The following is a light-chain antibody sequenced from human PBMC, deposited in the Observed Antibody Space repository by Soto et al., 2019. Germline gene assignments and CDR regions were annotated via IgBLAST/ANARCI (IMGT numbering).Light chain of an antibody. V-gene: IGKV1-8*01. J-gene: IGKJ1*01. CDR2: AAS. Sequence: AIRMTQSPSSFSASTGDRVTITCRASQGISSYLAWYQQKPGKAPKLLIYAASTLQSGVPSRFSGSGSGTDFTLTISCLQSEDFETYYCQQYYSYPPGTFGQGTKVEIK. CDR1: QGISSY. CDR3: QQYYSYPPGT.